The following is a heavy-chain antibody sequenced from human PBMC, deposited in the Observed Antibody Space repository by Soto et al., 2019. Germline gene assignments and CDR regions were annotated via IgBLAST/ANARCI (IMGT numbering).Heavy chain of an antibody. CDR2: IWYDGSNK. D-gene: IGHD2-2*01. CDR3: ARDSQDIVVVPAAMLGYYYYMDV. J-gene: IGHJ6*03. CDR1: GFTFSSYG. V-gene: IGHV3-33*01. Sequence: GGSLRLSCAASGFTFSSYGMHWVRQAPGKGLEWVAVIWYDGSNKYYADSVKGRFTISRDNSKNTLYLQMNSLRAEDTAVYYCARDSQDIVVVPAAMLGYYYYMDVWGKGTTVTVSS.